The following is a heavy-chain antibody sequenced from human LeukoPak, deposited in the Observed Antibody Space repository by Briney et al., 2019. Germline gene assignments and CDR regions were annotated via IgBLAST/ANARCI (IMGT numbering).Heavy chain of an antibody. V-gene: IGHV3-53*01. Sequence: GGSLRLSCAASGLSVSSSYISWVRQAPGKGLEWVSVIYSIGTTYYADSVKGRFTISRDNSKNTLYLQMSNLRADDTAVYYCARCPSPVYFDLWGQGTLVTVSS. J-gene: IGHJ4*02. CDR3: ARCPSPVYFDL. CDR1: GLSVSSSY. CDR2: IYSIGTT.